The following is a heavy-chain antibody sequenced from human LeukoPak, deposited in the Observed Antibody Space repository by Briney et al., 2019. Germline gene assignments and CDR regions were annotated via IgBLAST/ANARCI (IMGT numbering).Heavy chain of an antibody. CDR3: AREGHYDILTGYSPLEYYFYYMDV. V-gene: IGHV3-30*04. D-gene: IGHD3-9*01. J-gene: IGHJ6*03. Sequence: QPGGSLRLSCEASGFTFSNYGIHWVRQTPGKGLEWVAAISSDGVEKHYADSVKGRFTISRDNSKGTLYLQMNSLRAEDTGLYYCAREGHYDILTGYSPLEYYFYYMDVWGKGTTVTVSS. CDR1: GFTFSNYG. CDR2: ISSDGVEK.